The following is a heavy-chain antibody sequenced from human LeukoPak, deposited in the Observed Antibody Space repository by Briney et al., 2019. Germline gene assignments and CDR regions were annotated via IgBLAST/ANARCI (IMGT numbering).Heavy chain of an antibody. D-gene: IGHD5-18*01. CDR1: GAAFSILA. CDR2: IGGDGATT. J-gene: IGHJ4*02. V-gene: IGHV3-64*02. Sequence: GGSLRLSCAVSGAAFSILALHWVRQCPGKGLEFVSAIGGDGATTHYADSVRGRFTISTDNSKNTVHLQMGSLRPEDMAIYYCATGYNYYYDYWGQGTLVSVSS. CDR3: ATGYNYYYDY.